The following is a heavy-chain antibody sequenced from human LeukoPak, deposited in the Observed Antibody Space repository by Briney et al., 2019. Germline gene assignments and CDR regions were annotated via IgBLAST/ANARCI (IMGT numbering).Heavy chain of an antibody. D-gene: IGHD1-26*01. Sequence: GGSLRLSCVASGFTFNSYNINWVRQAPGKGLEWVATISGSGGRTLHADSVKGRFTISRDNSMNTLFLQMNSLRVGDTAVYYCARDLLPLGGTLGNWFDPWGQGTLVTVSS. CDR1: GFTFNSYN. CDR2: ISGSGGRT. J-gene: IGHJ5*02. CDR3: ARDLLPLGGTLGNWFDP. V-gene: IGHV3-23*01.